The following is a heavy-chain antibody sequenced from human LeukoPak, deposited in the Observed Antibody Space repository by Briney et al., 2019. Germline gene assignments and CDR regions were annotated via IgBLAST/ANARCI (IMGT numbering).Heavy chain of an antibody. V-gene: IGHV3-30*02. CDR1: GFSFRSYG. Sequence: PGGSLRSSCAASGFSFRSYGMHWVRQAPGKGLEWVAFIRYDGSNKYYADSVKGRFTISRDNSKSTLYLQMNSLRAEDTAVYYCATPEGYYYGSGSFLPPDYWGQGTLVTVSS. CDR2: IRYDGSNK. CDR3: ATPEGYYYGSGSFLPPDY. J-gene: IGHJ4*02. D-gene: IGHD3-10*01.